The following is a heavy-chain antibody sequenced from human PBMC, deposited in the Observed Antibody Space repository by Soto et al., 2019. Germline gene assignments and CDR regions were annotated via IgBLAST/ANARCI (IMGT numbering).Heavy chain of an antibody. CDR2: TYYRSKWYN. Sequence: SQTLSLTCASSGGSVSSNSAACNWIRQSPSRGLEWLGRTYYRSKWYNDYAVSVKSRITINPDTSKNQFSLQLNSVTPEDTAVYYCARESGYSDLDGFDPWGQGTLVTVSS. CDR1: GGSVSSNSAA. CDR3: ARESGYSDLDGFDP. J-gene: IGHJ5*02. D-gene: IGHD2-15*01. V-gene: IGHV6-1*01.